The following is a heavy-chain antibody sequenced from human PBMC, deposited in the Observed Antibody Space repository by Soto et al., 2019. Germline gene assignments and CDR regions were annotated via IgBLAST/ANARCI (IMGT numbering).Heavy chain of an antibody. CDR2: IYHSGST. V-gene: IGHV4-38-2*01. D-gene: IGHD2-15*01. CDR3: ARIYCSGGSCYGPRPYPRFDP. CDR1: GYSISSGYY. Sequence: LSLTCAVSGYSISSGYYWGWIRQPPGKGLEWIGSIYHSGSTYYNPSLKSRVTISVDTSKNQFSLKLSSVTAADTAVYYCARIYCSGGSCYGPRPYPRFDPWGQGTLVTVSS. J-gene: IGHJ5*02.